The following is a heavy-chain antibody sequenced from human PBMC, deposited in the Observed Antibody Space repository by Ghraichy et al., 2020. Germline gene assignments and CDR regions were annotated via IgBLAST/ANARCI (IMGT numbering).Heavy chain of an antibody. J-gene: IGHJ3*02. CDR2: INPNSGGT. Sequence: ASVKVSCKASGYTFTGYYIHWVRQAPGQGLEWMGWINPNSGGTKYAQKYQGWVTMTRDTSISPAYMELSRLRSDDTAVYYCARDECTNGVCYDTVTGAFDIWGQGTMVTVSS. V-gene: IGHV1-2*04. D-gene: IGHD2-8*01. CDR3: ARDECTNGVCYDTVTGAFDI. CDR1: GYTFTGYY.